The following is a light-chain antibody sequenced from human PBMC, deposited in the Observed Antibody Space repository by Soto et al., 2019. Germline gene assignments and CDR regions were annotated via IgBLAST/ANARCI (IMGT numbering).Light chain of an antibody. V-gene: IGKV3-20*01. CDR3: QQYVSSPPSWT. CDR1: QSVSSSY. Sequence: ETVLTQSRGTLSLSPGERATLSCRASQSVSSSYLAWYQQKPGQAPRLLIYGASSRATGIPDRFSGSGSGTDFTLTISRLEPEDFAVYYCQQYVSSPPSWTFGQGTKVEI. J-gene: IGKJ1*01. CDR2: GAS.